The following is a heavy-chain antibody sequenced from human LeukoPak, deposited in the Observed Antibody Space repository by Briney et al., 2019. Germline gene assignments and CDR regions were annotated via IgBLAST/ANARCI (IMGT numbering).Heavy chain of an antibody. J-gene: IGHJ6*03. V-gene: IGHV4-34*01. CDR3: ARGVYYYGSAHYYYYYMDV. CDR1: GGSFSGYY. Sequence: PSETLSLTCAVYGGSFSGYYWGWIRQPPGKGLEWIGEINHSGSTNYNPSLKSRVTISVDTSKNQFSLKLSSVTAADTAVYYCARGVYYYGSAHYYYYYMDVWGKGTTVTVSS. D-gene: IGHD3-10*01. CDR2: INHSGST.